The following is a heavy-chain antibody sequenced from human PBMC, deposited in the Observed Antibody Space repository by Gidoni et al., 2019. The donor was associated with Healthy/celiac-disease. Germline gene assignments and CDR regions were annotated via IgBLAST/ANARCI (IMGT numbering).Heavy chain of an antibody. Sequence: QVQLQESGLVLGKPSETLSLTCAVSGGSIRSGEYYWSWIREHPGKGLEWIGYIYYSGSTYYNPSLKSPVTISVDTSKNQFSMKLYSVTAADTAVDYCARESRYYDSSGDPPLDYWGQGTLVTVSS. V-gene: IGHV4-30-4*01. J-gene: IGHJ4*02. D-gene: IGHD3-22*01. CDR2: IYYSGST. CDR3: ARESRYYDSSGDPPLDY. CDR1: GGSIRSGEYY.